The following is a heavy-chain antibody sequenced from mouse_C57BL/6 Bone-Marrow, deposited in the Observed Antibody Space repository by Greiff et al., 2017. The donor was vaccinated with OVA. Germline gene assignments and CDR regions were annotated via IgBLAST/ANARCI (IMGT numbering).Heavy chain of an antibody. CDR2: IWGVGST. CDR3: AGYLFAY. CDR1: GFSLTSSG. Sequence: VQLVESGPGLVAPSQSLSITCTVSGFSLTSSGVDWVRQSPGKGLEWLGVIWGVGSTNYNSAVKSRQSISKDNSKSQVFLKMNSLQTDDAAMYYCAGYLFAYWGQGTLVTVSA. V-gene: IGHV2-6*01. J-gene: IGHJ3*01.